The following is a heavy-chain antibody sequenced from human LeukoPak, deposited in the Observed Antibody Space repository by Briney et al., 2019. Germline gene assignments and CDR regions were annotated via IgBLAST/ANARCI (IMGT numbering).Heavy chain of an antibody. J-gene: IGHJ4*02. D-gene: IGHD2-15*01. Sequence: GGSLRLSCAASGFTFSSYGMHWVRQAPGKGLEWVAVISYDGSNKYYADSVKGRFTISRDNSKNTLYLQMNSLRAEDTAVYYCAKLSGSDRSDYWGQGTLVTVSS. V-gene: IGHV3-30*18. CDR2: ISYDGSNK. CDR1: GFTFSSYG. CDR3: AKLSGSDRSDY.